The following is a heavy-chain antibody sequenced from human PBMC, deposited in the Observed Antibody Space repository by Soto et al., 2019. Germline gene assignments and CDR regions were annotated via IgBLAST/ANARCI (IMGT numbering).Heavy chain of an antibody. CDR1: GFTFSSYG. Sequence: GGSLRLSCAASGFTFSSYGMHWVRQAPGKGLEWVAVISYDGSNKYYADSVKGRFTISRDNSKNALYLQMNSLRAEDTAVYYCAKGSWIDAFDIWGQGTMVTVSS. D-gene: IGHD6-13*01. J-gene: IGHJ3*02. CDR3: AKGSWIDAFDI. V-gene: IGHV3-30*18. CDR2: ISYDGSNK.